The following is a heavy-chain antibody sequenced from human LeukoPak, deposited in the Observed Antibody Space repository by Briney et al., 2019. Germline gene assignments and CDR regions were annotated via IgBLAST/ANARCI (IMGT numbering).Heavy chain of an antibody. CDR3: VRDLVWGTGRVDY. V-gene: IGHV3-7*01. Sequence: GGSLRLSCAASGFTFSSCSMNWVRQAPRKGLEWLANIKEDGSEKYYVDSVKGRFTISRDNAKNSLFLQMNSLRDEDTATYYCVRDLVWGTGRVDYWGQGTLVTVSS. CDR2: IKEDGSEK. CDR1: GFTFSSCS. D-gene: IGHD3/OR15-3a*01. J-gene: IGHJ4*02.